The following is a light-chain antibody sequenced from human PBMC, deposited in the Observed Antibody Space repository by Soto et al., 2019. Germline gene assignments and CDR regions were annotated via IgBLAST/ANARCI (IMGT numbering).Light chain of an antibody. J-gene: IGKJ4*01. V-gene: IGKV3-11*01. CDR3: QQSNNTPLT. Sequence: DIEMTQSPATLSSSPGERATLSCRASQSVSSYLAWYQQKPGQAPNLLIYDASTRATGIPARFSGSGSGTDFTPTISSLQPEDFAVYYCQQSNNTPLTFGGGTKVDIK. CDR1: QSVSSY. CDR2: DAS.